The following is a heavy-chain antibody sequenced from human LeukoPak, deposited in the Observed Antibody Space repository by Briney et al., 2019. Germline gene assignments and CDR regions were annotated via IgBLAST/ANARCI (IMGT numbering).Heavy chain of an antibody. D-gene: IGHD1-26*01. CDR3: ARDRGSSGSYEGHRVFDY. CDR2: ISAYNGNT. CDR1: GYIFTELS. Sequence: ASVKVSCKVSGYIFTELSMHWVRQAPGQGLEWMGWISAYNGNTNYAQKVQDRVTMTTETSTNTAYMELTSLISDDTAVYYCARDRGSSGSYEGHRVFDYWGQGTLVTVSS. J-gene: IGHJ4*02. V-gene: IGHV1-18*01.